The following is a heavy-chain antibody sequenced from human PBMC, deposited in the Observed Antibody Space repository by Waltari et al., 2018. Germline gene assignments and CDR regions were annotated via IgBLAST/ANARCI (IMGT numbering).Heavy chain of an antibody. D-gene: IGHD2-2*01. J-gene: IGHJ3*02. Sequence: QVQLVQSGAEVKKPGASVKVSCKASGYTFTSYAMHWVRQAPGQRLEWMGWINAGNGNTKYSQEFQGRVTITRDTSASTAYMELSSLRSEDMAVYYCARLSGYCSSTSCYQGAFDIWGQGTMVTVSS. CDR1: GYTFTSYA. CDR3: ARLSGYCSSTSCYQGAFDI. V-gene: IGHV1-3*03. CDR2: INAGNGNT.